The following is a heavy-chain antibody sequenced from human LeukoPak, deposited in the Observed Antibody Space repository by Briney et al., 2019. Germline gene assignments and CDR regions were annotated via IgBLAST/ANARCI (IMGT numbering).Heavy chain of an antibody. D-gene: IGHD3-10*01. J-gene: IGHJ6*02. Sequence: GGSLRLSCAASGFTFSSYGMHWVRQAPGKGLEWVAVIWYDGSNKYYADSVKGRFTISRDNAKNSLYLQMNSLRAEDTAVYYCARDRGPGGYYYGMDVWGQGTTVTVSS. CDR2: IWYDGSNK. CDR1: GFTFSSYG. V-gene: IGHV3-33*01. CDR3: ARDRGPGGYYYGMDV.